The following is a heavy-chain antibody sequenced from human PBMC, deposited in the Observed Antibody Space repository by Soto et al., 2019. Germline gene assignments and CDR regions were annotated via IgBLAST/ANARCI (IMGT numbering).Heavy chain of an antibody. J-gene: IGHJ6*02. D-gene: IGHD3-10*01. CDR3: GRGPFYYGPRANCYGRDL. CDR1: GFTFSSYA. CDR2: ISYDGSNK. Sequence: QVQLVESGGGVVQPGRSLRLSCAASGFTFSSYAMHWVRQAPGKGLEWVAVISYDGSNKYYADSVKGRFTISRDNSKNTLYLKMSTRGAENRADFCCGRGPFYYGPRANCYGRDLRGQGTTVTVS. V-gene: IGHV3-30-3*01.